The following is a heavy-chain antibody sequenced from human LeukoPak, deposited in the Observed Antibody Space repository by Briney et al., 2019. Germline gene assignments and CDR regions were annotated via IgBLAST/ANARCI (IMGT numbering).Heavy chain of an antibody. CDR2: INPRRGDT. D-gene: IGHD3-10*01. CDR1: GYIFTGYY. Sequence: GASVKVSCKASGYIFTGYYVHWVRQAPGQGLEWMGWINPRRGDTKYARKFQGRVSMTTDTSISTAYMELTSLRSDDTAVYFCAREDRPAVARGVTYYMDVWGKGTTVIVSS. CDR3: AREDRPAVARGVTYYMDV. J-gene: IGHJ6*03. V-gene: IGHV1-2*02.